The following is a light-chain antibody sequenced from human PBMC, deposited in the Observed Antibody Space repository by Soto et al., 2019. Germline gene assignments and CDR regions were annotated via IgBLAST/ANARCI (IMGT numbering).Light chain of an antibody. CDR2: GAS. J-gene: IGKJ2*01. Sequence: IVLTQSPGTLSLSPGERATLSCRASQSVSSSYLSWYQQKPGQAPRLLIYGASSRATGIPDRFSGGGSGTDFTLTISRLEPEDFAVYYCQQHGGSPPYTFGQGTKLEIK. CDR1: QSVSSSY. CDR3: QQHGGSPPYT. V-gene: IGKV3-20*01.